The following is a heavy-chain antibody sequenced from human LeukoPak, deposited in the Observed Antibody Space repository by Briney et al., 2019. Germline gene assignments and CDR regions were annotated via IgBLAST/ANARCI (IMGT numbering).Heavy chain of an antibody. CDR3: ATAGRGYSGYERID. Sequence: ASVKVSCKASGYTLTELSMHWVRQAPGKGLEWMGGFDPEDGETIYAQKFQGRVTMTEDTSTDTAYMELSSLRSEDTAVYYCATAGRGYSGYERIDWGQGTLVTVSS. J-gene: IGHJ4*02. CDR1: GYTLTELS. V-gene: IGHV1-24*01. CDR2: FDPEDGET. D-gene: IGHD5-12*01.